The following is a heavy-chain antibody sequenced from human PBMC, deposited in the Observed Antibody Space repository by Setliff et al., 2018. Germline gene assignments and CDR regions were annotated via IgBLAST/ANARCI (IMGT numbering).Heavy chain of an antibody. CDR3: ARGGYYGSGSYKH. CDR1: GGSIDSHY. D-gene: IGHD3-10*01. V-gene: IGHV4-59*11. CDR2: IYYSGNT. Sequence: PSETLSLTCSVSGGSIDSHYWSWIRQPPGKGLEWIGSIYYSGNTNYNPSLKSRVTISIDTSKNQFSLKLSSVTAADTAVYHCARGGYYGSGSYKHWGQGTLVTVSS. J-gene: IGHJ4*02.